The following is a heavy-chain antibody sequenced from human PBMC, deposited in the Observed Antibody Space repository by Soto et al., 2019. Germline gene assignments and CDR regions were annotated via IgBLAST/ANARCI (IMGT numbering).Heavy chain of an antibody. J-gene: IGHJ4*02. CDR3: SREGARYCSSGSCYYFDY. D-gene: IGHD2-15*01. V-gene: IGHV3-49*03. CDR1: GFTFGDYA. Sequence: EVQLVESGGGLVQPGRSLRLSCTASGFTFGDYAITWFRQAPGKGLAWVGFIRSNAVGGTTEYAASVKGRFTISRDDSKSIAYLQMNSLKTEDTAVYYCSREGARYCSSGSCYYFDYWGQGTLVTVSS. CDR2: IRSNAVGGTT.